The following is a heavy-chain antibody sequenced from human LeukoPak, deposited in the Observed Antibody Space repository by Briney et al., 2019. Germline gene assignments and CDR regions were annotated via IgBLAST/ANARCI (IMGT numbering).Heavy chain of an antibody. D-gene: IGHD3-22*01. CDR1: GFTFSSYA. Sequence: PGGSLRLSCAASGFTFSSYAMSWVRQAPGKGLEWVSAISGSGGSTYYADSMKGRFTISRDNSKNTLYLQMNSLRAEDTAVYYCAKESYYYDSSGYYTEYFQHWGQGTLVTVSS. V-gene: IGHV3-23*01. CDR2: ISGSGGST. CDR3: AKESYYYDSSGYYTEYFQH. J-gene: IGHJ1*01.